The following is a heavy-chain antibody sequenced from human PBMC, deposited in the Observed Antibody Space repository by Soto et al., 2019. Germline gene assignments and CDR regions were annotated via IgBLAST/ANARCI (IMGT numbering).Heavy chain of an antibody. Sequence: GESLKISCKGSGYSFTSYWIGWVRQVPGKGLEWMGIIYPGDSDTRYSPSFQGQVTISADKSISTAYLQWSSLKASDTAMYYCARNDGSGWYFGAFDIWGQGTMVTVSS. CDR3: ARNDGSGWYFGAFDI. D-gene: IGHD6-19*01. CDR2: IYPGDSDT. J-gene: IGHJ3*02. CDR1: GYSFTSYW. V-gene: IGHV5-51*01.